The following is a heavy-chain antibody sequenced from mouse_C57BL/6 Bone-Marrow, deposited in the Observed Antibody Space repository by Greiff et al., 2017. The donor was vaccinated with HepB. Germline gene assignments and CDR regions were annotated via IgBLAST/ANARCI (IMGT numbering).Heavy chain of an antibody. J-gene: IGHJ4*01. CDR3: ARGWLYGYSYAMDY. Sequence: QVQLQQSGAELARPGASVKMSCKASGYTFTSYTMHWVKQRPGQGLERIGYINPSSGYTKYNQKFKDKATLTADKSSSTAYMQLSSLTSEDSAVYYCARGWLYGYSYAMDYWGQGTSVTVSS. CDR1: GYTFTSYT. CDR2: INPSSGYT. V-gene: IGHV1-4*01. D-gene: IGHD2-2*01.